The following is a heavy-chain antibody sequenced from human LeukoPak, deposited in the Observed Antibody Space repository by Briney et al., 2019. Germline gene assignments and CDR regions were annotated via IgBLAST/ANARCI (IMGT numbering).Heavy chain of an antibody. V-gene: IGHV1-69*05. CDR1: GYTFTGYY. CDR2: IIPIFGTA. CDR3: ARSARYNWFDP. J-gene: IGHJ5*02. Sequence: ASVKVSCKASGYTFTGYYMHWVRQAPGQGLEWMGGIIPIFGTANYAQKFQGRVTITTDESTSTAYMELSSLRSEDTAVYYCARSARYNWFDPWGQGTLVTVSS. D-gene: IGHD6-25*01.